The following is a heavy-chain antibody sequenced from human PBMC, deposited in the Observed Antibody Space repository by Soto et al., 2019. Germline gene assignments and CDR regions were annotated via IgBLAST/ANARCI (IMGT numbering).Heavy chain of an antibody. CDR3: AKDRVAYCGGDCPGYFQH. Sequence: EVQLVESGGGLVQPGRSLRLSCAASGFTFDDYAMHWVWQAPGKGLEWVSGISWNSGSIGYADSVKGRFTISRDNAKNSLYLQMNSLRAEDTALYYCAKDRVAYCGGDCPGYFQHWGQGTLVTVSS. D-gene: IGHD2-21*01. CDR1: GFTFDDYA. CDR2: ISWNSGSI. V-gene: IGHV3-9*01. J-gene: IGHJ1*01.